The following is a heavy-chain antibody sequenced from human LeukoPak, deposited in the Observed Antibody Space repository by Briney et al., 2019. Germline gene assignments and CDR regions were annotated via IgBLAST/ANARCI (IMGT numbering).Heavy chain of an antibody. V-gene: IGHV3-33*01. CDR3: ARVGYGSGSYYYYYMDV. D-gene: IGHD3-10*01. CDR2: IWYDGSNK. J-gene: IGHJ6*03. Sequence: GGSLRLSCAASGFTFSSYGMHWVRQAPGKGLEWVAVIWYDGSNKYYADSVKGRFTISRDNSKNTLYLQMNSLRAEDTAVYYCARVGYGSGSYYYYYMDVWGKGTTVTVSS. CDR1: GFTFSSYG.